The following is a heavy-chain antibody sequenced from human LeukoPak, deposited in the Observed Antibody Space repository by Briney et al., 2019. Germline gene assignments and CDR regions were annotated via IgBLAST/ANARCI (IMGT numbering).Heavy chain of an antibody. Sequence: ASVKVSCKASGYTFTGYYMHWVRQAPGQGIEWMGWINPNSGGTNYAQKFQGRGTMTRDTSISTAYMELSRLRSDDTAVYYCARRRITMIVVAERYHWFDPWGQGTLVTVSS. J-gene: IGHJ5*02. CDR1: GYTFTGYY. CDR2: INPNSGGT. D-gene: IGHD3-22*01. CDR3: ARRRITMIVVAERYHWFDP. V-gene: IGHV1-2*02.